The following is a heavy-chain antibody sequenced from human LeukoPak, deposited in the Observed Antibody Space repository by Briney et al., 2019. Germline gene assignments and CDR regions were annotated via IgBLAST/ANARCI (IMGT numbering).Heavy chain of an antibody. CDR1: GGSFSGYY. CDR2: TNHSGSN. D-gene: IGHD5-24*01. V-gene: IGHV4-34*01. CDR3: ASRLDGYYSRPFDY. J-gene: IGHJ4*02. Sequence: SETLSLTCAVYGGSFSGYYWSWIRQPPGKGLEWIGETNHSGSNNYNPSLKRRATISVDTSKNQFSLKLSSVTAADTAVYYCASRLDGYYSRPFDYWGQGTLVTVPS.